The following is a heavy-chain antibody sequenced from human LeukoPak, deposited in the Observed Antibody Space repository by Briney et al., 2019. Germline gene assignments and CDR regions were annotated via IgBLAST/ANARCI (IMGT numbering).Heavy chain of an antibody. D-gene: IGHD5-24*01. CDR1: GFTFRSYS. CDR2: ISSSSSTI. V-gene: IGHV3-48*01. CDR3: ARDLQSGGDY. Sequence: PGGSLRLSCAASGFTFRSYSMNWVRQAPGKGLEWVSYISSSSSTICYADSVKGRFTISRDNAKNSLYLQMNSLRGEDTAVYYCARDLQSGGDYWGQGTLVIVSS. J-gene: IGHJ4*02.